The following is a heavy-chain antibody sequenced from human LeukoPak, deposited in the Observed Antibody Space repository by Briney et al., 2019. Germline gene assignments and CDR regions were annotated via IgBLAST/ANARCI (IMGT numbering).Heavy chain of an antibody. Sequence: NPSETLSLTCAVYGGSFSGYYWSWIRQPPGKGLEWIGEINHSGSTNYNPSLKSRVTISVDTSKNQFSLKLSSVTAADTAVYYCARDCSGGSCYWTTYYYYGMDVWGQGTTVTVSS. CDR3: ARDCSGGSCYWTTYYYYGMDV. CDR2: INHSGST. V-gene: IGHV4-34*01. CDR1: GGSFSGYY. D-gene: IGHD2-15*01. J-gene: IGHJ6*02.